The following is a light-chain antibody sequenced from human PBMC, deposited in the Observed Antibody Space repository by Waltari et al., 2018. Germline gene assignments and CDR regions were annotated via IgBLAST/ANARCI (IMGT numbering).Light chain of an antibody. Sequence: SYELTQPPSVSVSPGQTARITCSGDALPKKYAYWYQQKSGQAPVLVNYEDNKRPSEIPYRFSGSSSGTMATLTISGAQVEDEADYYCYSIDSSDDHYVFGTGTKVTVL. J-gene: IGLJ1*01. CDR1: ALPKKY. CDR2: EDN. CDR3: YSIDSSDDHYV. V-gene: IGLV3-10*01.